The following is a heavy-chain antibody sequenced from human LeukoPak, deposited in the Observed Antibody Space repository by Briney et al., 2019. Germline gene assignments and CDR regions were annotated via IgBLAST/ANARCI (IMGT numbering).Heavy chain of an antibody. CDR2: IRYDGSNK. J-gene: IGHJ4*02. Sequence: PGGSLRLSCAASGFTFSSYGMHWVRQAPGKGLEWVAFIRYDGSNKYYADSVKARFTLSRDNSKNTMYLQMNTLRAEDTAVYYYATGYSSGWYGRLDYWGQGTLVTVSS. D-gene: IGHD6-19*01. CDR1: GFTFSSYG. V-gene: IGHV3-30*02. CDR3: ATGYSSGWYGRLDY.